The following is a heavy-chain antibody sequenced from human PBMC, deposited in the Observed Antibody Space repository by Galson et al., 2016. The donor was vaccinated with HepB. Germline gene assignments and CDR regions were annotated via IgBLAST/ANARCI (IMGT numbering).Heavy chain of an antibody. CDR1: GFNFIKYG. J-gene: IGHJ4*02. CDR2: IGEAYHDT. Sequence: SLRLSCAASGFNFIKYGMKWVRQAPGTGLQWVSTIGEAYHDTRYADSVRGRFTISRDNSKNTLYLQMNSLRAEGTALYYCAIEADYYDASSDYWGQGTLVTVSS. D-gene: IGHD3-22*01. V-gene: IGHV3-23*01. CDR3: AIEADYYDASSDY.